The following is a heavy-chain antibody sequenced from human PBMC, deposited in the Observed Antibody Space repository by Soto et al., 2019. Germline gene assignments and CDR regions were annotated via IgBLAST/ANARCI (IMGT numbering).Heavy chain of an antibody. V-gene: IGHV3-33*01. CDR1: GFTFSSYG. CDR2: IWYDGSNK. CDR3: AREAAVITFGGVIGPDY. D-gene: IGHD3-16*02. J-gene: IGHJ4*02. Sequence: GGSLRLSCAASGFTFSSYGMHWVRQAPGKGLEWVAVIWYDGSNKYYADSVKGRFTISRDNSKNTLYLQMNSLRAEDTAVYYCAREAAVITFGGVIGPDYWGQGTLVTVSS.